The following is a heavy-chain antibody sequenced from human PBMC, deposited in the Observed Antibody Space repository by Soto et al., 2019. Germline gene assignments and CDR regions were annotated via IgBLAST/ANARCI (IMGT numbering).Heavy chain of an antibody. D-gene: IGHD4-17*01. V-gene: IGHV3-33*01. CDR1: GFTFSSYG. CDR2: IWYDGSNK. J-gene: IGHJ5*02. Sequence: PGGSLRLSCAASGFTFSSYGMHWVRQAPGKGLEWVAVIWYDGSNKYYADSVKGRFTISRDNSKNTLYLQMNSLRAEDTAVYYCARGIKYGDYSRWFDPWGPGTLVTVSS. CDR3: ARGIKYGDYSRWFDP.